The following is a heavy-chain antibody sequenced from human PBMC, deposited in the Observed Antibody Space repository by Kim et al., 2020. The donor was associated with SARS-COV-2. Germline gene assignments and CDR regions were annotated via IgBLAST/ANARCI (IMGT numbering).Heavy chain of an antibody. J-gene: IGHJ6*02. Sequence: RFTISRDNSKNSLYLQMNSLRTEDTALYYCAKELGSSSFPPFYYYYGMDVWGQGTTVTVSS. V-gene: IGHV3-43*01. CDR3: AKELGSSSFPPFYYYYGMDV. D-gene: IGHD6-6*01.